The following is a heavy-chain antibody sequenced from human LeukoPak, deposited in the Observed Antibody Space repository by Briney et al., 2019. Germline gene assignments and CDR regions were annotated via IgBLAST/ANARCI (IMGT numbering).Heavy chain of an antibody. CDR1: GYSISSGYY. J-gene: IGHJ4*02. CDR3: ARDLYSSGWGYFDY. D-gene: IGHD6-19*01. Sequence: SETLSLTCTISGYSISSGYYWGWIRQPPGKGLEWIGSIYHSGSTYYNPSLKSRVTISLDTSENQFSLRLSSVTAADTAVYYCARDLYSSGWGYFDYWGQGTLVTVSS. CDR2: IYHSGST. V-gene: IGHV4-38-2*02.